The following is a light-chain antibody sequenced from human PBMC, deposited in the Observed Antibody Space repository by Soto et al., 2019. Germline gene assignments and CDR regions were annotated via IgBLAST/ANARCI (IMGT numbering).Light chain of an antibody. J-gene: IGKJ4*01. CDR2: DAS. CDR1: QGISSA. V-gene: IGKV1D-13*01. Sequence: ALQLTQSPSSLSASVGDRVTITCRASQGISSALAWYQQKPGKAPKLLIYDASSLESGVPSRFSGSGSGTDFILTISSLQPEDFATYYCQQFNNYFLLTFGGGTKVEIK. CDR3: QQFNNYFLLT.